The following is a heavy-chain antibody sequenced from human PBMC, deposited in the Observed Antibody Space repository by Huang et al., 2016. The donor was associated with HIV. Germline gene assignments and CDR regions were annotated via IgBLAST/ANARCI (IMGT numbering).Heavy chain of an antibody. J-gene: IGHJ3*01. CDR3: ARKFSSTWYRAFDL. Sequence: EVQLVQSGAEVTKPGESLKISCQGSGYSFNTYWIAWVRQMHGKGPEWIGIIFPGDSATRYSPSFQGQGTISADKSIDTAYLQWRSLKASDTAMYYCARKFSSTWYRAFDLWGQGTMVTVSS. D-gene: IGHD6-13*01. CDR2: IFPGDSAT. V-gene: IGHV5-51*01. CDR1: GYSFNTYW.